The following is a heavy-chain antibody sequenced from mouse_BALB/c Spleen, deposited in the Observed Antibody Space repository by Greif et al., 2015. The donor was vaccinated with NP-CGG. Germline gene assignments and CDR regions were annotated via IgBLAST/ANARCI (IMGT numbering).Heavy chain of an antibody. CDR3: ARSFGNYGWFAY. J-gene: IGHJ3*01. V-gene: IGHV1-82*01. CDR2: IYPGDGDT. D-gene: IGHD2-1*01. Sequence: QVQLQQSGPELVKPGASVEISCKASGYAFSSSWMNWVKQRPGQGLEWIGRIYPGDGDTNYNGKFKGKATLTADKSSSTAYMQLSSLTSVDSAVYFCARSFGNYGWFAYWGQGTLVTVSA. CDR1: GYAFSSSW.